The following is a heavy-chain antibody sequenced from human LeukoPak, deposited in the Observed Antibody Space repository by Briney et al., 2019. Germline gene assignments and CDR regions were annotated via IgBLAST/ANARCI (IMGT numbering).Heavy chain of an antibody. Sequence: SVKVSCKASGDTFSSYAISWVRQAPGQGLEWMGGIIPIFGTANYAQKFQGRVTITTDESTSTAYMELSSLRSEDTAVYYCARGVTSTYYYMDVWGKGTTVTVSS. CDR3: ARGVTSTYYYMDV. CDR1: GDTFSSYA. V-gene: IGHV1-69*05. J-gene: IGHJ6*03. CDR2: IIPIFGTA. D-gene: IGHD2-2*01.